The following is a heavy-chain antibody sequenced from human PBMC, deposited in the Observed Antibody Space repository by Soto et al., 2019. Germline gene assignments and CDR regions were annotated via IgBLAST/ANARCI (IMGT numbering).Heavy chain of an antibody. Sequence: RASVKVSCKASGYTFTSYGISWVRQAPGQGLEWMGWISAYNGNTNYAQKLQGRVTMTTDTSTSTAYMELRSLRSDDTAVYYCARGYFDWPLGAFDIWGQGTMVTVSS. D-gene: IGHD3-9*01. V-gene: IGHV1-18*01. CDR1: GYTFTSYG. J-gene: IGHJ3*02. CDR2: ISAYNGNT. CDR3: ARGYFDWPLGAFDI.